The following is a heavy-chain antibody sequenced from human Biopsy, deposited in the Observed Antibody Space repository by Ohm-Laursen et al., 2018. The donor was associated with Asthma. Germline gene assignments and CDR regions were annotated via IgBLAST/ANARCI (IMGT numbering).Heavy chain of an antibody. CDR1: GGCTGSSDHH. Sequence: SETQSLTCRVSGGCTGSSDHHWAWIRQAPGKGLEWIGFVFWSGSTHYSRSLERRVSISIDTATNEFSMKLWSVTPADTAVYFCARVVSYGDIYFGIDVWGPGNTVVVS. J-gene: IGHJ6*02. V-gene: IGHV4-30-4*01. D-gene: IGHD4-17*01. CDR2: VFWSGST. CDR3: ARVVSYGDIYFGIDV.